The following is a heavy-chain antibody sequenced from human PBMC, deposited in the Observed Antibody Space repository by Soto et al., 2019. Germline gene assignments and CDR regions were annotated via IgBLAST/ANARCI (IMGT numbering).Heavy chain of an antibody. J-gene: IGHJ4*02. V-gene: IGHV1-2*02. CDR3: ARDLAKGGGSAGFDY. CDR1: GYTFTGYY. CDR2: IKPNSGGT. Sequence: QVQLVQSGAEVKKPGASVKVSCKASGYTFTGYYIHWVRQAPGQGLEWMGWIKPNSGGTKYPQKFQGRVTMTRDTSIRTVYMSLTGLKSDDTAVYFCARDLAKGGGSAGFDYWGQGTLVAVSS. D-gene: IGHD2-15*01.